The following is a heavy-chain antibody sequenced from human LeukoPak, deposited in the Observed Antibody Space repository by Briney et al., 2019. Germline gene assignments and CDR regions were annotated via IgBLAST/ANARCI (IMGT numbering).Heavy chain of an antibody. CDR2: IIPIFGTA. J-gene: IGHJ3*02. D-gene: IGHD4-23*01. V-gene: IGHV1-69*13. Sequence: GASVKVSCKASGGTFSSYAISWVRQAPGQGLEWMGGIIPIFGTANYAQKFQGRVTITADESTSTAYMELSSLRSEDTAVYYCAREVVYGGNSARAFDIWGQGTMVTVSS. CDR3: AREVVYGGNSARAFDI. CDR1: GGTFSSYA.